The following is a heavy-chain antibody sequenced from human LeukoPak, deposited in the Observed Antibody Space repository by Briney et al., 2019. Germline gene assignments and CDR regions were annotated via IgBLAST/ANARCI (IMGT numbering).Heavy chain of an antibody. CDR3: ARVTAVAETY. Sequence: TSLRLSCAASGFPFSSYAMHWVRQAPGKGLQWVAVISYDGSNKYYADSVKGRFTISRDNSKNTLYLQMNSLRAEDTAVYYCARVTAVAETYWGQGTLVTVSS. V-gene: IGHV3-30*04. J-gene: IGHJ4*02. CDR1: GFPFSSYA. CDR2: ISYDGSNK. D-gene: IGHD6-19*01.